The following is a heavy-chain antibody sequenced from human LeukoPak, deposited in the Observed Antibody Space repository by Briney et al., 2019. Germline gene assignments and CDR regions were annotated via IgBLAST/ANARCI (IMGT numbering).Heavy chain of an antibody. CDR3: ARDLGSLGFFDY. CDR2: INPNSGGT. CDR1: GYTFIGYY. J-gene: IGHJ4*02. Sequence: ASVKVSCKASGYTFIGYYMHWVRQAPGQGLEWMGWINPNSGGTNYAQKFQGRVTMTRDTSISTAYMELSRLRSDDTAVYYCARDLGSLGFFDYWGQGSLVTVSS. V-gene: IGHV1-2*02. D-gene: IGHD6-25*01.